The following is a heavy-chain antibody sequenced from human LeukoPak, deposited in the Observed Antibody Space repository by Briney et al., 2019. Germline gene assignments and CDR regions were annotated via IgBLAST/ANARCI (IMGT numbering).Heavy chain of an antibody. CDR2: TYYRSKWYN. CDR3: AREDSSSWYPPRFDY. V-gene: IGHV6-1*01. CDR1: GDSVSSNSAA. Sequence: SQTLSLTCAISGDSVSSNSAAWNWIRQSPSRGLEWLGRTYYRSKWYNDYAVSVKSRITINPDTSKTQSSRQLNSVTPEDTAVYYCAREDSSSWYPPRFDYWGQGTLVTVSS. D-gene: IGHD6-13*01. J-gene: IGHJ4*02.